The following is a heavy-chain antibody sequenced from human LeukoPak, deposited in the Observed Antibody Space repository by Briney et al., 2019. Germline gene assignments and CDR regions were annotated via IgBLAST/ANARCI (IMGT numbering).Heavy chain of an antibody. Sequence: PGGSLRLSCVASGFTFSSYWMHWVRQAPGKGLVWVSQINSDGSTTRYADSVKGRFTISRDNAKNTVFLQMSSLRAEDTAVYYCAGRGNGDSFWGQGTMVTVSS. D-gene: IGHD2-21*01. CDR3: AGRGNGDSF. J-gene: IGHJ3*01. CDR2: INSDGSTT. V-gene: IGHV3-74*01. CDR1: GFTFSSYW.